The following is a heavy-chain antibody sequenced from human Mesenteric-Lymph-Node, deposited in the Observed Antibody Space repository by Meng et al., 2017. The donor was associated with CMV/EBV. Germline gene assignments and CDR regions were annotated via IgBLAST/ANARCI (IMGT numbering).Heavy chain of an antibody. Sequence: SLKIPCAASGFTFRSYEMNWVRQAPGKGLEWVSYISSSGSTIYYADSVKGRFTISRDNAKNSLYLQMNSLRAEDTAVYYCARETAARWFDPWGQGTLVTVSS. CDR1: GFTFRSYE. CDR3: ARETAARWFDP. CDR2: ISSSGSTI. D-gene: IGHD6-6*01. V-gene: IGHV3-48*03. J-gene: IGHJ5*02.